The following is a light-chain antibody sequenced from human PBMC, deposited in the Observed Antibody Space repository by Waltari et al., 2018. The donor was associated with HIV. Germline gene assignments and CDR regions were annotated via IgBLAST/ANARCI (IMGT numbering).Light chain of an antibody. CDR3: SSHAGSNNYV. CDR2: DVS. J-gene: IGLJ1*01. Sequence: QSALTQPPSVSGSPGQSVTISCTGTTSDVGAYNFVSWYQQHPGKAPKVLIYDVSKRPSGVPDRFSGSKSGNTASLTVSGLQAEDEADYYCSSHAGSNNYVFGTGTKVTVL. V-gene: IGLV2-8*01. CDR1: TSDVGAYNF.